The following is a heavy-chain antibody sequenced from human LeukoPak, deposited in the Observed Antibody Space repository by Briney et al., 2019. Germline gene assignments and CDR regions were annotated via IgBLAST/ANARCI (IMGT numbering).Heavy chain of an antibody. J-gene: IGHJ4*02. CDR2: LRYDGSNK. CDR3: ARVPSTYGSWEFDY. Sequence: GGSLRLSCAASGFTFSSYGMHWVRQAPGEGLEWVAFLRYDGSNKYYADSVKGRFTISRGNSKNTLYLQMNSLRAEDTAVYYCARVPSTYGSWEFDYSGQGTLVTVSS. CDR1: GFTFSSYG. D-gene: IGHD6-13*01. V-gene: IGHV3-30*02.